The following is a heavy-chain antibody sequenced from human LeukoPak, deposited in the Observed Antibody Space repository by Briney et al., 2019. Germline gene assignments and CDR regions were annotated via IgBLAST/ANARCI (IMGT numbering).Heavy chain of an antibody. J-gene: IGHJ4*02. CDR1: GFTFSSSW. CDR2: IKQDGSEK. CDR3: ARDNPPDY. V-gene: IGHV3-7*03. Sequence: GGSLRLSCVASGFTFSSSWMSWVRQAPGKGLEWVANIKQDGSEKSYVESVRGRFTVSRDNAKNSLYLQLNSLRAEDTALYYCARDNPPDYWGQGTLVTVSS.